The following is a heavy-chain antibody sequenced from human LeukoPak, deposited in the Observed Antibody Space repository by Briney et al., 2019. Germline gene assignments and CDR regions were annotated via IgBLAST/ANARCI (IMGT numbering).Heavy chain of an antibody. CDR3: AKGIKMTVAGLPDY. D-gene: IGHD6-19*01. V-gene: IGHV3-9*01. CDR2: INWSSDSI. Sequence: GGSLRLSCAASEFTFDDYAMHWVRQAPGKGLEWVSGINWSSDSIGYAASVKGRFTISRDNAKNSLYLQMNSLRAEDTALYYCAKGIKMTVAGLPDYWGQGTLVTVSS. J-gene: IGHJ4*02. CDR1: EFTFDDYA.